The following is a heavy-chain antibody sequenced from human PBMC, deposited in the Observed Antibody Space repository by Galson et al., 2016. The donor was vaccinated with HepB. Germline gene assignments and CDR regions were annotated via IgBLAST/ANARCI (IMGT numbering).Heavy chain of an antibody. J-gene: IGHJ4*02. D-gene: IGHD2-8*01. Sequence: SETLSLTCTVSGGSVSSTDYYWGWIRQSPGRGLEWIASLFYGGHTYYNPSLRSRVRMSADTSKSQFSLELTSVTAADTAVYYCAGLLVYVRVWGQGTPVAGSS. CDR1: GGSVSSTDYY. CDR2: LFYGGHT. CDR3: AGLLVYVRV. V-gene: IGHV4-39*01.